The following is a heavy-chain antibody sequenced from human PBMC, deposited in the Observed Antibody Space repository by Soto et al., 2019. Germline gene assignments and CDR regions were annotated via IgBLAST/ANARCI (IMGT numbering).Heavy chain of an antibody. J-gene: IGHJ4*02. CDR1: GFTFSSYG. V-gene: IGHV3-33*01. D-gene: IGHD2-2*01. Sequence: GGSLRLSCAASGFTFSSYGMHWVRQAPGKGLEWVAVIWYDGSNKYYADSVKGRFTISRDNSKNTLYLQMNSLRAEDTAVYYCARDSHCSSTSCYYDYWGQGTLVTVSS. CDR2: IWYDGSNK. CDR3: ARDSHCSSTSCYYDY.